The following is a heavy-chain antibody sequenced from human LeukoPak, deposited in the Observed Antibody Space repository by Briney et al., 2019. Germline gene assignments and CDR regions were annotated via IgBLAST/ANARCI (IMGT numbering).Heavy chain of an antibody. CDR2: IKQDGSEK. CDR1: EFTFSSYW. J-gene: IGHJ4*02. Sequence: GGSLRLSCAASEFTFSSYWMSWVRQAPGKGLEWVANIKQDGSEKYYVDSVKGRFTISRDNAKNSLYLQMNSLRAEDTAVYYCARGPHIVVVTAILSYFDYWGQGTLVTVSS. D-gene: IGHD2-21*02. V-gene: IGHV3-7*01. CDR3: ARGPHIVVVTAILSYFDY.